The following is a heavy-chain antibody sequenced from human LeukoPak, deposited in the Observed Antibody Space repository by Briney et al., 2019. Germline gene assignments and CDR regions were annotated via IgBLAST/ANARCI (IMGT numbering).Heavy chain of an antibody. Sequence: PPGGSLRLSCAASGLTFDDYAMHWVRQAPGKGLEWVSLISGDGGSTYYADSVKGRFTISRDNSKNSLYLQMNSLRTEDTALYYCAKDRYYDSSGYNNWFDPWGQGTLVTVSS. J-gene: IGHJ5*02. V-gene: IGHV3-43*02. CDR3: AKDRYYDSSGYNNWFDP. CDR2: ISGDGGST. D-gene: IGHD3-22*01. CDR1: GLTFDDYA.